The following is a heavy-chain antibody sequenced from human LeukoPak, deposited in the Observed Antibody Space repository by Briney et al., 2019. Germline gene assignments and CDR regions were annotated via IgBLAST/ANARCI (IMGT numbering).Heavy chain of an antibody. CDR2: IHYSGST. Sequence: SETLSLTCTVSGGSISSRSYYWGWIRQPPGKGLEWIGSIHYSGSTYYNPSLKSRLTISVDTSKNQFSLKLSSVTAADTAVYYCARLYCSGGNCYGAFDIWGQRTMVTLSS. D-gene: IGHD2-15*01. J-gene: IGHJ3*02. CDR1: GGSISSRSYY. V-gene: IGHV4-39*01. CDR3: ARLYCSGGNCYGAFDI.